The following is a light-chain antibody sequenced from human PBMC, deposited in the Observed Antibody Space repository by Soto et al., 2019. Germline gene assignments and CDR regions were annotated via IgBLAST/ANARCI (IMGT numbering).Light chain of an antibody. J-gene: IGKJ4*01. CDR1: QSVGSY. CDR2: DAS. Sequence: EIVLTQSPATLSLSPGERATLSCRASQSVGSYLAWYQQKPGQAPRLLIYDASNRATGIPARFSGSGSGTDFTLTISSLVPDDFAVYYCQQRSNWPPVTFGGGTKVEIK. V-gene: IGKV3-11*01. CDR3: QQRSNWPPVT.